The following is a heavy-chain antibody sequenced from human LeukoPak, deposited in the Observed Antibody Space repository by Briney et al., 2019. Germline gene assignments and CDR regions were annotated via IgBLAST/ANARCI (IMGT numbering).Heavy chain of an antibody. Sequence: SETLSLTCTVSGGSISSYYWSLIRQPPGKGLEWIGYIYYSGSTNYNPSLKSRVTISVDTSKNQFSLKLSSVTAADTAVYYCARDPSRATSGPQYYNWFDPWGQGTLVTVSS. CDR1: GGSISSYY. J-gene: IGHJ5*02. CDR2: IYYSGST. CDR3: ARDPSRATSGPQYYNWFDP. V-gene: IGHV4-59*01. D-gene: IGHD2-15*01.